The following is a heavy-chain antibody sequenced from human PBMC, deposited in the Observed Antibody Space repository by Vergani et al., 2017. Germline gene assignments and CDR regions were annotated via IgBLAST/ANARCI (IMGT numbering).Heavy chain of an antibody. CDR3: TTDGMAGHYYYYYGMDV. Sequence: EVQLVESGGGLVQPGRSLRLSCAASGFTFDDYAMHWVRQAPGKGLEWVSGISWNSGSIGYADSVKGRFTISRDNAKNSLYLQMNSLRAEDTALYYCTTDGMAGHYYYYYGMDVWGQGTTVTVSS. CDR2: ISWNSGSI. D-gene: IGHD6-19*01. V-gene: IGHV3-9*01. CDR1: GFTFDDYA. J-gene: IGHJ6*02.